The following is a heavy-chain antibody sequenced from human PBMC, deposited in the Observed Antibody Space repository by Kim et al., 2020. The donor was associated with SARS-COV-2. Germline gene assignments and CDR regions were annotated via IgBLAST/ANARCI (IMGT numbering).Heavy chain of an antibody. D-gene: IGHD3-10*01. CDR3: AREPLTYYYGSGSYY. J-gene: IGHJ4*02. Sequence: DSVKGRCTISRDNAKTSLYLQMNSLRAEDTAVYYCAREPLTYYYGSGSYYWGQGTLVTVSS. V-gene: IGHV3-7*03.